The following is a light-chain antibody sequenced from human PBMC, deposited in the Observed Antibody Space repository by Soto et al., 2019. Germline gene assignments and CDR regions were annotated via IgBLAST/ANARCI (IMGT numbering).Light chain of an antibody. Sequence: EILLTQSPGTLSLSPGERATLSCRASQSVRNSYLAWYQQKPGQAPRLLIYGASGRATGIPDRFSGSGSGTDFTLTISKLEPEDFAVYYCQQYGSSPYTFGKGTKLEI. V-gene: IGKV3-20*01. CDR2: GAS. CDR1: QSVRNSY. J-gene: IGKJ2*01. CDR3: QQYGSSPYT.